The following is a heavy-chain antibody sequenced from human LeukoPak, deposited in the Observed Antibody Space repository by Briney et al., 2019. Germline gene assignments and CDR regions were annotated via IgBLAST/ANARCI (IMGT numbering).Heavy chain of an antibody. D-gene: IGHD3-16*02. V-gene: IGHV1-8*01. CDR1: GYTFTSYD. Sequence: GASVKVSCKASGYTFTSYDINWVRQATGQGLGWMGWMNPNSGNTGYAQKFQGRVTMTRNTSISTAYMELSSLRSEDTAVYYCARVSRLRLGELSLLYWGQGTLVTVSS. CDR3: ARVSRLRLGELSLLY. J-gene: IGHJ4*02. CDR2: MNPNSGNT.